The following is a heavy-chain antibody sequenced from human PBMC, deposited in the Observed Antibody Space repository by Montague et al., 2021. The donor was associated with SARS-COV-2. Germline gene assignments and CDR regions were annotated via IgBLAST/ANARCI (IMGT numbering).Heavy chain of an antibody. CDR2: ISHSGGS. CDR3: ARLTVIVDTSGGTLHWFDP. D-gene: IGHD2-21*02. J-gene: IGHJ5*02. V-gene: IGHV4-30-2*05. Sequence: TLSLTCAVSGGSVSSGDFFWTWVRQPPGRGLEWIGSISHSGGSXYXXXXKXRIALSLDTSANLFSLSLNTVTAADSATYYCARLTVIVDTSGGTLHWFDPWGQGALVTVSS. CDR1: GGSVSSGDFF.